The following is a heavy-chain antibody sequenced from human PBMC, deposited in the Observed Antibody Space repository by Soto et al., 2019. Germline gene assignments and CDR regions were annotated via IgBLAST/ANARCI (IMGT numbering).Heavy chain of an antibody. CDR3: AKWVGASLGFDY. J-gene: IGHJ4*02. Sequence: EVQLLESGGGLVQPGGSLRLSCAASGFTFSSYAMSWVRQAPGKGLEWVSAISGSGGSTYYADSVKGRFTISRDNSKNTLYLLMNSLRAEDTAVYYCAKWVGASLGFDYWGQGTLVTVSS. D-gene: IGHD1-26*01. CDR1: GFTFSSYA. CDR2: ISGSGGST. V-gene: IGHV3-23*01.